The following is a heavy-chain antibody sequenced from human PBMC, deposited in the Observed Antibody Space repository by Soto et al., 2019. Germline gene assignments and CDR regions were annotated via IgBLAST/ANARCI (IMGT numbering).Heavy chain of an antibody. D-gene: IGHD2-15*01. CDR3: ARDLKEYCSDGKCNWFDP. CDR2: IYYSGST. CDR1: GGSISSYY. J-gene: IGHJ5*02. V-gene: IGHV4-59*01. Sequence: PSETLSLTCTVSGGSISSYYWSWIRQPPGKGLEWIGYIYYSGSTYYIPSLKSRVTISFDASKNQISLQVRSATAADAAVYYCARDLKEYCSDGKCNWFDPWGQGTLVTVS.